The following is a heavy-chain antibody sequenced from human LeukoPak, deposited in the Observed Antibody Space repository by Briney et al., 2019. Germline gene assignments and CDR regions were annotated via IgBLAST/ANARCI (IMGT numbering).Heavy chain of an antibody. J-gene: IGHJ3*02. Sequence: GGSLRLSCAASGFTFSSYAMSWVRQAPGKGLEWVSAISGSGGSTYYADSVKGRFTISRDNSKNTLYLQMNSLRAENTAVYYCAKDEGQLAPARKAGAFDIWGQGTMVTVSS. V-gene: IGHV3-23*01. CDR2: ISGSGGST. D-gene: IGHD6-13*01. CDR1: GFTFSSYA. CDR3: AKDEGQLAPARKAGAFDI.